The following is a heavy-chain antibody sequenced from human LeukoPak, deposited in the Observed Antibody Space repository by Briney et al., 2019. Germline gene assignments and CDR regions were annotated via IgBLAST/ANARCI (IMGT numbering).Heavy chain of an antibody. D-gene: IGHD4-17*01. Sequence: SVKVSCKASGGTFSSYTISWVRQAPGQGLEWMGRIIPILGIANYAQKFQGRVTMIRDTSTSTVYMELSSLRSEDTAVYYCARDRHYGDYLYYFDYWGQGTLVTVSS. J-gene: IGHJ4*02. CDR1: GGTFSSYT. V-gene: IGHV1-69*04. CDR3: ARDRHYGDYLYYFDY. CDR2: IIPILGIA.